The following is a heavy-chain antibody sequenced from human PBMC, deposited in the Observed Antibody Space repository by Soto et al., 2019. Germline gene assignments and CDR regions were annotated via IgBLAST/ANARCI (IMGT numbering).Heavy chain of an antibody. V-gene: IGHV3-21*01. CDR2: ISSSSGHI. D-gene: IGHD1-26*01. J-gene: IGHJ4*02. Sequence: GSLRLSCAASGFTFSSYSMNWVRQAPGKGLEWVSSISSSSGHIYYADSLKGRFTISRDNAKNSLYLQMNSLRAEDTAVYYCTRHWLATREFGYWGQGTLVTVSS. CDR1: GFTFSSYS. CDR3: TRHWLATREFGY.